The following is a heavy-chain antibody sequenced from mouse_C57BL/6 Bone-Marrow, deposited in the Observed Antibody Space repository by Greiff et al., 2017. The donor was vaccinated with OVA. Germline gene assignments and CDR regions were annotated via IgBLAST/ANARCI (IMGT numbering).Heavy chain of an antibody. CDR2: IRNKANGYTT. J-gene: IGHJ2*01. V-gene: IGHV7-3*01. CDR3: ARYIGGPTGNYFDY. Sequence: EVQRVESGGGLVQPGGSLSLSCAASGFTFTDYYMSWVRQPPGKALEWLGFIRNKANGYTTEYSASVKGRFTISRDNSQSILYLQMNALRAEDSATYYCARYIGGPTGNYFDYWGQGTTLTVSS. D-gene: IGHD1-1*01. CDR1: GFTFTDYY.